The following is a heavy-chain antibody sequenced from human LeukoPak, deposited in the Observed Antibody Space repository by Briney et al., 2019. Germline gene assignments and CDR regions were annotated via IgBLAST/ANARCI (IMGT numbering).Heavy chain of an antibody. CDR3: AREMATILDY. J-gene: IGHJ4*02. V-gene: IGHV3-30-3*01. D-gene: IGHD5-24*01. Sequence: GRSLRLSCAASGFTFSSYAMHWVRQAPGKGLEWVAVISYDGSNKYYADSVKGRFTISRDNSKNTLYLQMNGLRAEDTAVYYCAREMATILDYWGQGTLVTVSS. CDR2: ISYDGSNK. CDR1: GFTFSSYA.